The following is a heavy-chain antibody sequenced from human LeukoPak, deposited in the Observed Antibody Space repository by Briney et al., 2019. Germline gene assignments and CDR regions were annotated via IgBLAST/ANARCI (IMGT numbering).Heavy chain of an antibody. Sequence: GGSLRLSCAASGFTFDVCAMHWVRQAPGKGLEWVSRISWNSGSIGYADSVKGRFPISRDNAKNMLFLQMNSLRAEDTAVYYCARGGMITFGGVIVPSEYYFDYWGQGTLVTVSS. CDR1: GFTFDVCA. D-gene: IGHD3-16*02. CDR3: ARGGMITFGGVIVPSEYYFDY. V-gene: IGHV3-9*01. CDR2: ISWNSGSI. J-gene: IGHJ4*02.